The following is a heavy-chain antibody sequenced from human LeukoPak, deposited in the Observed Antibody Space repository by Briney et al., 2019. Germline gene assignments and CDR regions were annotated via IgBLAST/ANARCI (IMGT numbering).Heavy chain of an antibody. D-gene: IGHD6-19*01. V-gene: IGHV4-61*02. Sequence: SETLSLTCTVSGGSISSGSHYWTWIRQPAGKGLEYIGRIYTSGSTNYNPSLKSRVTMSVDTSKNQFSLKLSSVTAADTAVYYCARDQVGYSSGFYYYYMDVWGKGTTVTVSS. CDR1: GGSISSGSHY. J-gene: IGHJ6*03. CDR3: ARDQVGYSSGFYYYYMDV. CDR2: IYTSGST.